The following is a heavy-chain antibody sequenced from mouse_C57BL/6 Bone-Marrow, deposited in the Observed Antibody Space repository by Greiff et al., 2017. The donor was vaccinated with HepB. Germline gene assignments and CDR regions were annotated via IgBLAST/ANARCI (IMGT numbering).Heavy chain of an antibody. V-gene: IGHV1-42*01. D-gene: IGHD1-1*01. CDR1: GYSFTGYY. J-gene: IGHJ4*01. CDR3: AITTVVATRAMDY. Sequence: VQLKQSGPELVKPGASVKISCKASGYSFTGYYMNWVKQSPEKSLEWIGEINPSTGGTTYNQKFKAKATLTVDKSSSTAYMQLKSLTSEDSAVYYCAITTVVATRAMDYWGQGTSVTVSS. CDR2: INPSTGGT.